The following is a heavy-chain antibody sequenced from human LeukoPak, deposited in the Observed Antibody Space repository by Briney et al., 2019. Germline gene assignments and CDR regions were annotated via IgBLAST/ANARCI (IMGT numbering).Heavy chain of an antibody. CDR2: ISDNGGRT. CDR1: GFTFSTYT. V-gene: IGHV3-23*01. CDR3: AKDFGRNLGGPGY. J-gene: IGHJ4*02. D-gene: IGHD1-14*01. Sequence: GGSLRLCCAASGFTFSTYTMAWVRQAPGGGLEWVSGISDNGGRTYYADSVKGRSAISRDDSKSTLYLQMSSLRGEDTAVYYCAKDFGRNLGGPGYWGRGTLVIVSS.